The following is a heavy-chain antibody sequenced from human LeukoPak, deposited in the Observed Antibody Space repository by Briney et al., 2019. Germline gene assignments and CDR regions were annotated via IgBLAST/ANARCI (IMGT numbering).Heavy chain of an antibody. CDR3: ARDLGQYYDTSDNWFDP. D-gene: IGHD3-22*01. V-gene: IGHV3-74*01. J-gene: IGHJ5*02. Sequence: GGSLRLSCAASGFTCSRSWMHWVRQAPGKGLVWVSRINSDGSSTSYADSLKGRFTISRDNAKNTLNLQMNSLRAEDTAVYYCARDLGQYYDTSDNWFDPWGQGTLVTVSS. CDR2: INSDGSST. CDR1: GFTCSRSW.